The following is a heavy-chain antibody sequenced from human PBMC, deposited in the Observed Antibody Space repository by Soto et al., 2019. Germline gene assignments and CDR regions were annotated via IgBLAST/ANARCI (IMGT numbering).Heavy chain of an antibody. CDR1: GGSISSGGYY. CDR2: IYYSGST. Sequence: TLSLTCTVSGGSISSGGYYWSGIRQHPGKGLECIVYIYYSGSTYYNPSLKSRVTISVDTSKNQFSLKLSSVTAADTAVYYCARDSSRYYDFWSGYLDYYYYGMDVWGQGTTVTVSS. J-gene: IGHJ6*02. V-gene: IGHV4-31*03. CDR3: ARDSSRYYDFWSGYLDYYYYGMDV. D-gene: IGHD3-3*01.